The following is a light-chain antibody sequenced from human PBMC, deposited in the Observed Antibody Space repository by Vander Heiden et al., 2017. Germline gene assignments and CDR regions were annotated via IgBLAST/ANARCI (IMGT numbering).Light chain of an antibody. CDR1: QSVSSNY. CDR2: GAS. J-gene: IGKJ4*01. CDR3: QQYGSS. V-gene: IGKV3-20*01. Sequence: EIVLTQSPGTLSLSPGERATLSCRASQSVSSNYLAWYQQKPGQAPRLLTYGASSRATGIPDRVSGSGSGTDFTLTISRLEPEDFAVYYCQQYGSSFGGGTKVEIK.